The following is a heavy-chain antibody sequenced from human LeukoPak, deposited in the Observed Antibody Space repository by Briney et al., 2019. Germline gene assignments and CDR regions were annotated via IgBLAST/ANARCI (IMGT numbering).Heavy chain of an antibody. V-gene: IGHV1-2*02. J-gene: IGHJ1*01. CDR3: ARDQIRYFDWLSESGYFQH. D-gene: IGHD3-9*01. CDR2: INPNSGDT. Sequence: ASVKVSCKASGYTFTGYYMHWVRQAPGQGLEWMGWINPNSGDTNYAQKFQGRVTMTRDTSISTAYMELSRLRSDDTAVYYCARDQIRYFDWLSESGYFQHWGQGTLVTVSS. CDR1: GYTFTGYY.